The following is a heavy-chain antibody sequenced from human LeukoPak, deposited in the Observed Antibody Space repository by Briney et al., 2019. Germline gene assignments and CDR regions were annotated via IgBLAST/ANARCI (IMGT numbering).Heavy chain of an antibody. CDR3: ARSSGYYYVSFDY. Sequence: SETLSLTCAVSGGSVSSSNWWSWVRQPPGKGLEWIGEIYHSGSTNYNPSLKSRVTISVDKSKNQFSLKLSSVTAADTAVYYCARSSGYYYVSFDYWGQGTLVTVSS. J-gene: IGHJ4*02. CDR1: GGSVSSSNW. V-gene: IGHV4-4*02. CDR2: IYHSGST. D-gene: IGHD3-22*01.